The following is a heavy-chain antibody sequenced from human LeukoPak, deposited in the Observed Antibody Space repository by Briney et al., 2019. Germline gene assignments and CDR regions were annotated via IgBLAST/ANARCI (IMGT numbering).Heavy chain of an antibody. Sequence: SETLSLTCTVSGGSISPYYWSWIRQPPGKGLEWIGYMYYSGSTNYNPSLKSRVTISIDTSKNQFSLKLSSVTAADTAVYYCARRTGEAVWFDPWGQGTPVTVSS. CDR2: MYYSGST. CDR3: ARRTGEAVWFDP. CDR1: GGSISPYY. V-gene: IGHV4-59*08. J-gene: IGHJ5*02. D-gene: IGHD3-16*01.